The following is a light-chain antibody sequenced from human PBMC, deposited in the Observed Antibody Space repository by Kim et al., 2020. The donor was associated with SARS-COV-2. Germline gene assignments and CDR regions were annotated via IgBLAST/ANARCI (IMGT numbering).Light chain of an antibody. CDR3: KLYGTSRT. Sequence: SWSPGDRATHSCRASQVFTSFLPAWSQQQPGQAPRLLIHGASSRASGIPDRFRGDVSGSDFTLTISRLEPEVFAVYYCKLYGTSRTFGQGTKLEI. J-gene: IGKJ2*02. CDR2: GAS. CDR1: QVFTSFL. V-gene: IGKV3-20*01.